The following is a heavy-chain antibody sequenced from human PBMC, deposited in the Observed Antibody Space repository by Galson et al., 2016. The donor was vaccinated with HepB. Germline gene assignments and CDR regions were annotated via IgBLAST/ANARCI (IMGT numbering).Heavy chain of an antibody. Sequence: CAISGDSVSSNSATWNWTRQSPSRGLEWLGRTYYRSAWLDDYAISVKSRISINPDTSKNRFSLHLSSVTPEDTAVYYCTRERRYCSDGSCYSFDYWGLGILVPV. CDR1: GDSVSSNSAT. D-gene: IGHD2-15*01. CDR2: TYYRSAWLD. CDR3: TRERRYCSDGSCYSFDY. V-gene: IGHV6-1*01. J-gene: IGHJ4*02.